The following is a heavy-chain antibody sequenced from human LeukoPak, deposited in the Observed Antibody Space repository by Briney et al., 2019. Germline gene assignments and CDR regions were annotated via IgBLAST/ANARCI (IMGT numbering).Heavy chain of an antibody. V-gene: IGHV3-64*01. D-gene: IGHD3-9*01. J-gene: IGHJ4*02. CDR3: ARANFDWLIDY. Sequence: GGSLRLSCAASGFTFSSYAMHWVRQAPGKGLEYVSGISSDGGSPFHVNSVKGRFTISRDNSKDTLYLQMGSLRAEDMAVYYCARANFDWLIDYWGQGTLVTVSS. CDR1: GFTFSSYA. CDR2: ISSDGGSP.